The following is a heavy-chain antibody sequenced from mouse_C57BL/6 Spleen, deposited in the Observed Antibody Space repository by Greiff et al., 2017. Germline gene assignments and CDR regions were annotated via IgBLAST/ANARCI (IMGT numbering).Heavy chain of an antibody. CDR3: AIYSNAYYYAMDY. D-gene: IGHD2-5*01. CDR1: GYTFTTYP. J-gene: IGHJ4*01. Sequence: QVQLQQSGAELVKPGASVKMSCTASGYTFTTYPIEWLKQNHGKSLEWIGNFHPYNDDTKYNEKFKGKATLTLEKSSSTVYLELSRLTSDDSAVYYCAIYSNAYYYAMDYWGQGTSVTVSS. CDR2: FHPYNDDT. V-gene: IGHV1-47*01.